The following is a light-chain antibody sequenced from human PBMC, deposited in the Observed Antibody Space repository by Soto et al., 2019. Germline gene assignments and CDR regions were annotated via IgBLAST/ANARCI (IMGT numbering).Light chain of an antibody. CDR2: AAS. CDR1: QGIGVY. V-gene: IGKV1-27*01. J-gene: IGKJ4*01. Sequence: DIQMTQSPSSLSASLGDRVTITCRASQGIGVYLAWFQQKPGNVPKLLIYAASTLQSGVPSRFSGSVSGTDFTLTISSLQPEDFATYYCQKYNSAPLTFGGGTKVEIK. CDR3: QKYNSAPLT.